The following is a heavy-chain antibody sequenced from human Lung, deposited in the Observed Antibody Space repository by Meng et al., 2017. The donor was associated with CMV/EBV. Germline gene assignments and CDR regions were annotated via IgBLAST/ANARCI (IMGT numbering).Heavy chain of an antibody. V-gene: IGHV3-49*04. Sequence: GGSLRLXXTASGFIFGDYLMGWVRQAPGKGPEWAGVIRKNGYGGTTEYAASVKGRFTISRDDSKSIAYLQMNSLKIEDTAVYYCTRGGTSAMRDGMDVWGQGTTVTVSS. CDR3: TRGGTSAMRDGMDV. CDR2: IRKNGYGGTT. D-gene: IGHD2-2*01. J-gene: IGHJ6*02. CDR1: GFIFGDYL.